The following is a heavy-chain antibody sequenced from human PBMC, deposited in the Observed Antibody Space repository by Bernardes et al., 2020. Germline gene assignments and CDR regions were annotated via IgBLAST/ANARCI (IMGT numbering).Heavy chain of an antibody. CDR2: ISYDGSNK. J-gene: IGHJ6*02. CDR1: GFTFSSYG. V-gene: IGHV3-30*18. Sequence: GRSLRLSCAASGFTFSSYGMHWVRQAPGKGLEWVAVISYDGSNKYYADSVKGRFTISRDNSKNTLYLQMNSLRAEDTAVYYCAKDLSGRYVFQAYYYYYGMDVWGQGTTVTVSS. CDR3: AKDLSGRYVFQAYYYYYGMDV. D-gene: IGHD3-16*01.